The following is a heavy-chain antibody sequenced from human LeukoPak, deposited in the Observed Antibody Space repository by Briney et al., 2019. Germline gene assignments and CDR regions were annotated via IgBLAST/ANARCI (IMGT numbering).Heavy chain of an antibody. D-gene: IGHD3-16*02. CDR3: ARDSLAGYDYVWGSYRNAPDY. Sequence: GGSLRLSCAASGFTFSSYWMHWVRQAPGKGLVWVSRINSDGSSTSYADSVKGRFTISRDNAKNTLYLQMNSLRAEDTAVYYCARDSLAGYDYVWGSYRNAPDYWGQGTLVTVSS. J-gene: IGHJ4*02. CDR1: GFTFSSYW. CDR2: INSDGSST. V-gene: IGHV3-74*01.